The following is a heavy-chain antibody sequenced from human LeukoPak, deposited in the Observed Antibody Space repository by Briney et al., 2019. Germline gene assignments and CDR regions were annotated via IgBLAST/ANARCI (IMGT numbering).Heavy chain of an antibody. CDR2: IYHIGNT. CDR1: GGSISSSAYY. J-gene: IGHJ4*02. D-gene: IGHD2-8*01. V-gene: IGHV4-31*03. Sequence: SQTLSLTCTVSGGSISSSAYYWSWIRQQPGKGVEWIGNIYHIGNTHYNPSLGSRLTISVDTSKNQFSLKLSSVTAADTAVYYCAREMVGRFFDSWGQGTLVTVSS. CDR3: AREMVGRFFDS.